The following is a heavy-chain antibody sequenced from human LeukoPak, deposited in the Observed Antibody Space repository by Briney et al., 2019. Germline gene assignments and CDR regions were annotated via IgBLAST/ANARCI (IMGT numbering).Heavy chain of an antibody. Sequence: ASVKVSCKASGYTFTSYGISWVRQAPGQGLEWMGWISANNGYTKYAQKHQGRVTMTTDTSTSTAYMELRSLRSDDTAVYYCARGATASAGTTLDYWGQGTLVTVSS. V-gene: IGHV1-18*01. CDR1: GYTFTSYG. CDR3: ARGATASAGTTLDY. J-gene: IGHJ4*02. D-gene: IGHD6-13*01. CDR2: ISANNGYT.